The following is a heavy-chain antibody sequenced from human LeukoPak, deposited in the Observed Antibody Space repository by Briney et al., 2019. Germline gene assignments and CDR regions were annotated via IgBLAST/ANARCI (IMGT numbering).Heavy chain of an antibody. CDR2: IKSDGSST. J-gene: IGHJ4*02. Sequence: GGSLRLSCAASGFIFSDYWMHWVRQGPGKGLVWVSRIKSDGSSTSYADSVKGRFTISRDDSKNTLYLQMNSLKTEDTAVYYCTTTRVPGNYWGQGTLVTVSS. CDR1: GFIFSDYW. CDR3: TTTRVPGNY. V-gene: IGHV3-74*01. D-gene: IGHD2-15*01.